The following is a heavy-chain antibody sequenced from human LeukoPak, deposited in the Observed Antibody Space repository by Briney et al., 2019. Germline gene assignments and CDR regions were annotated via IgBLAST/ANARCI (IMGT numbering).Heavy chain of an antibody. CDR3: AREPTAMIL. CDR2: ISSSSTYI. J-gene: IGHJ4*02. CDR1: GFTFSSYS. Sequence: PGGSLRLSCAASGFTFSSYSMNWVRQTPGKGLEWVSSISSSSTYIYYADSVKGRFTISRDNAKNSLYLQVNSLRAEDTAVYYCAREPTAMILWGQRTLVTVSS. V-gene: IGHV3-21*01. D-gene: IGHD5-18*01.